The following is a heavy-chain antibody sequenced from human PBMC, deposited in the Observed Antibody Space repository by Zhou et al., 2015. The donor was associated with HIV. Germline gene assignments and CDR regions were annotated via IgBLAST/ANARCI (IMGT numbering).Heavy chain of an antibody. J-gene: IGHJ1*01. Sequence: QVQLVQSGAEVKEPGSSVKVSCMASGGTFRNYAISWVRQAPGQGPEWMGTLTPMFTRADYSRKFRGRVTMTADMSTDTGYMELSGLRFEDTAVYYCARGFSHGDYEVFFKEWGRGDPRHRLL. CDR2: LTPMFTRA. CDR1: GGTFRNYA. D-gene: IGHD4-17*01. V-gene: IGHV1-69*06. CDR3: ARGFSHGDYEVFFKE.